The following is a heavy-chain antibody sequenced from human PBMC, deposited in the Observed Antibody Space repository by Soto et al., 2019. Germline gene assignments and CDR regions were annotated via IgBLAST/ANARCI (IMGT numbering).Heavy chain of an antibody. V-gene: IGHV4-34*01. J-gene: IGHJ5*01. CDR1: GGSISPYY. CDR3: ARAPGVHTATLKRVYHNWLDL. Sequence: QVQLRQWGAGLLKPSQTLSLTCAVNGGSISPYYWAWIRQPPGKGLECIGEINQDGNVRYGPSLNSSVSFSVDTSTNQISLSLASVTAAYTAFYYWARAPGVHTATLKRVYHNWLDLWGQVTQVSVSS. D-gene: IGHD4-17*01. CDR2: INQDGNV.